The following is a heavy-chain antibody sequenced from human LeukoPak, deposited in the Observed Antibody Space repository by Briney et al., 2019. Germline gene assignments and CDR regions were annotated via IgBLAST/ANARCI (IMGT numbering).Heavy chain of an antibody. CDR1: GYTFTGYY. V-gene: IGHV1-2*02. CDR3: AREGLAVAGDPFDY. D-gene: IGHD6-19*01. J-gene: IGHJ4*02. Sequence: ASVKVSCKASGYTFTGYYMHWVRQAPGQGLEWMGWINPNSGGTSCAQKFQGRVTMTRDPSISTAYMELSRLRSDDTAVYYCAREGLAVAGDPFDYWGQGTLVTVSS. CDR2: INPNSGGT.